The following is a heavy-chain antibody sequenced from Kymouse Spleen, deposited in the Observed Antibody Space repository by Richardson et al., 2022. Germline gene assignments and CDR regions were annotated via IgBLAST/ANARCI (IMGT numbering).Heavy chain of an antibody. J-gene: IGHJ4*02. V-gene: IGHV4-34*01. Sequence: QVQLQQWGAGLLKPSETLSLTCAVYGGSFSGYYWSWIRQPPGKGLEWIGEINHSGSTNYNPSLKSRVTISVDTSKNQFSLKLSSVTAADTAVYYCARGHDILTGYYTLFDYWGQGTLVTVSS. D-gene: IGHD3-9*01. CDR1: GGSFSGYY. CDR2: INHSGST. CDR3: ARGHDILTGYYTLFDY.